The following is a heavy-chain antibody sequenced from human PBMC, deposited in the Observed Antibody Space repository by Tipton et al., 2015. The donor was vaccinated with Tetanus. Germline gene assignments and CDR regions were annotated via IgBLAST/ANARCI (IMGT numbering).Heavy chain of an antibody. V-gene: IGHV4-31*03. Sequence: TLSLTCTVSGVSVMSGDYFWSWVRHLPGKGLEAIGNTQFSGGTYYDPSLKSRATISIDMSKNQFSLKLTSVTAADTAVYFCARDFRGNGDGWYTDYWGQGTLVTVSS. D-gene: IGHD6-19*01. J-gene: IGHJ4*02. CDR3: ARDFRGNGDGWYTDY. CDR1: GVSVMSGDYF. CDR2: TQFSGGT.